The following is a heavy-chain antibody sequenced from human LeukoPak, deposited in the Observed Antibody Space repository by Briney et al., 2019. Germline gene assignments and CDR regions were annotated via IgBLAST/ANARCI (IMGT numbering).Heavy chain of an antibody. V-gene: IGHV3-21*04. J-gene: IGHJ3*02. CDR1: GFTFSTYS. CDR3: VRGESGIQENSFDI. CDR2: ISSGSDHI. D-gene: IGHD2/OR15-2a*01. Sequence: GGSLRLSCAASGFTFSTYSMNWVRQAPGKGLEWVSSISSGSDHIYYADSVKGRFTISRDNAKNSLYLQMNSLRVEDTAVYSCVRGESGIQENSFDIWGQGTLATVSS.